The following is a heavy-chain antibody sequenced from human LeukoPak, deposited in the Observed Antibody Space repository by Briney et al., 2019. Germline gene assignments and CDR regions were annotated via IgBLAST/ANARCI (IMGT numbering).Heavy chain of an antibody. V-gene: IGHV4-4*07. CDR1: GGSISSYY. CDR3: ARAYYYGSGSYPSPHFDY. Sequence: SETLSLTCTLSGGSISSYYWCWIRQPAGKGLEWIGRIYTRGSNYNPSLKSRVSMSVDTSKNQFSLKLSSVTAADTAVYYCARAYYYGSGSYPSPHFDYWGQGTLVTVSS. CDR2: IYTRGS. J-gene: IGHJ4*02. D-gene: IGHD3-10*01.